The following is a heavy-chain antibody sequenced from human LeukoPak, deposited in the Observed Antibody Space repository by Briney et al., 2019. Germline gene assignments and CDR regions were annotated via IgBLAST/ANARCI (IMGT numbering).Heavy chain of an antibody. CDR1: GGTFSSYA. V-gene: IGHV1-18*01. D-gene: IGHD3-22*01. J-gene: IGHJ4*02. Sequence: ASVKVSCKASGGTFSSYAIGWVRQAPGQGLEWMGWISAYNGNTNYAQKLQVRVTMTTDTSTSTAYMELRSLTSDDTAVYYCARDSGYYDSSASDYWGQGTLVTVSS. CDR2: ISAYNGNT. CDR3: ARDSGYYDSSASDY.